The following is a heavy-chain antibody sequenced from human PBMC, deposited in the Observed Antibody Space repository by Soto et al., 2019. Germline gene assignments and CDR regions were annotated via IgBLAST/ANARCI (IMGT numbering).Heavy chain of an antibody. V-gene: IGHV4-34*01. D-gene: IGHD3-10*01. CDR1: GGSFSGYY. J-gene: IGHJ6*02. Sequence: SETLSLTCAVYGGSFSGYYWSWIRQPPGKGLEWIGEINHSGSTNYNPSLKSRVTISVDTSKNQFSLKLSSVTAADTAVYYCARGSGSGLYYYGMDVWGQGTMVTVSS. CDR2: INHSGST. CDR3: ARGSGSGLYYYGMDV.